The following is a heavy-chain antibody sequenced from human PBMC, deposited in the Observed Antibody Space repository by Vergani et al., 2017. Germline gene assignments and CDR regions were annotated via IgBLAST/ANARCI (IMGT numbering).Heavy chain of an antibody. CDR1: GFTFSSYW. D-gene: IGHD6-13*01. J-gene: IGHJ5*02. Sequence: EVQLVESGGGLVQPGGSLRLSCAASGFTFSSYWMSWVRQAPGKGLEWVANIKQDGSEKYYVDSVKGRFTISRDNAKNSLYLQMNSLRAEDTAVYYCAIDRISGSSWRINWFDPWGQGTLVTVSS. V-gene: IGHV3-7*01. CDR3: AIDRISGSSWRINWFDP. CDR2: IKQDGSEK.